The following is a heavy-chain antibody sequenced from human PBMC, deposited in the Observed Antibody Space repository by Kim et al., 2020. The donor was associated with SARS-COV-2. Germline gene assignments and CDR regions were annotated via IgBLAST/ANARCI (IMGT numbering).Heavy chain of an antibody. D-gene: IGHD5-18*01. J-gene: IGHJ3*02. CDR3: ARHYRGYSYGYRAFDI. V-gene: IGHV4-59*08. CDR1: GGSISSYY. CDR2: IYYSGST. Sequence: SETLSLTCTVSGGSISSYYWSWIRQPPGKGLEWIGYIYYSGSTNYNPSLKSRVTISVDTSKNQFSLKLSSVTAADTAVYYCARHYRGYSYGYRAFDIWGQGTMVTVSS.